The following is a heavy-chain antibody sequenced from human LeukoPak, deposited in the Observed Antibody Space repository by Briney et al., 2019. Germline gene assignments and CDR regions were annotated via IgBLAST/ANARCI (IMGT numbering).Heavy chain of an antibody. J-gene: IGHJ3*02. CDR3: AKIRSDIPDAFDI. V-gene: IGHV3-23*01. Sequence: GGSLRLSCAASGFTFSSNAMSWVRQAPGKGLEWVSAISGSGGRTYYADSVKGRFTISRDNSRNTLYLQMNSLRAEDTAIYYCAKIRSDIPDAFDIWGQGTMVTVSS. CDR1: GFTFSSNA. D-gene: IGHD3-9*01. CDR2: ISGSGGRT.